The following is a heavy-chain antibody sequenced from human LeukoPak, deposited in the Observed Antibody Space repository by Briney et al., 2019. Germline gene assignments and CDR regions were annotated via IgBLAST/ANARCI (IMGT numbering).Heavy chain of an antibody. D-gene: IGHD3-9*01. Sequence: GRSLRLSCAASGFTFSSYGMHWVRQAPGKGLEWVAVISYDGSNKQYADAVKGRFTISRDNSKNTLYLQMNSLRAEDTAVYYCAKEGYDILTGYSAPEYYYYYGMDVWGQGTTVTVSS. J-gene: IGHJ6*02. CDR1: GFTFSSYG. V-gene: IGHV3-30*18. CDR3: AKEGYDILTGYSAPEYYYYYGMDV. CDR2: ISYDGSNK.